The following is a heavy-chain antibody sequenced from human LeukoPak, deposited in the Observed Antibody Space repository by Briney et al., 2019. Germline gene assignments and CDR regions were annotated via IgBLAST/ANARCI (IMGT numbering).Heavy chain of an antibody. CDR1: GNSISSGDNY. V-gene: IGHV4-61*02. CDR3: AKDLYSSSWRYFQH. CDR2: IYTSGST. D-gene: IGHD6-13*01. Sequence: SETLSLTCTVSGNSISSGDNYWSWIRQPAGKGLEWIGRIYTSGSTNYNPSLKSRVTISGDTSKNQFSLRLSSVTAADTAVYYCAKDLYSSSWRYFQHWGQGTLVTVSS. J-gene: IGHJ1*01.